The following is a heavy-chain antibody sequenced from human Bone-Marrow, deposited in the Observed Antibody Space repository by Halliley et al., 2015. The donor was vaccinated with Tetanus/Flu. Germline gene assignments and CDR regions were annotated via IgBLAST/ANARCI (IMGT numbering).Heavy chain of an antibody. CDR1: GVIFSSFE. D-gene: IGHD4-4*01. V-gene: IGHV3-48*03. CDR3: ARSADLTK. CDR2: LSRSGTST. Sequence: SGVIFSSFEINWVRQAPGKGLEWVSHLSRSGTSTHYADSVKGRFTISRDNAKNSLYLEMNSLRGEDTAVYYCARSADLTKWGQGTLVTVSS. J-gene: IGHJ4*02.